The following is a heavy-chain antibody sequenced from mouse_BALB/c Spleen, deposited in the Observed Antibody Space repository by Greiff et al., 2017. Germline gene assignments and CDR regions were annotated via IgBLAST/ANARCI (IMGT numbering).Heavy chain of an antibody. J-gene: IGHJ3*01. D-gene: IGHD2-3*01. Sequence: QVQLQQSGPELVKPGASVKISCKASGYAFSSSWMNWVKQRPGQGLEWIGRIYPGDGDTNYNGKFKGKATLTADKSSSTAYMQLSSLTSVDSAVYFCARSSAYDGSRGFAYWGQGTLVTVSA. V-gene: IGHV1-82*01. CDR3: ARSSAYDGSRGFAY. CDR2: IYPGDGDT. CDR1: GYAFSSSW.